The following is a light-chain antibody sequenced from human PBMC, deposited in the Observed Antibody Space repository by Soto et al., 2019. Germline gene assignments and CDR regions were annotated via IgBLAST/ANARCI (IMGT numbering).Light chain of an antibody. CDR3: HQYGDSPQT. CDR1: QTITSAH. Sequence: EIVLTQSPGTLSLSPGERATLSCRASQTITSAHLAWYRQKGGQPPRLLIYGASNRATGIPDRFSGSGSGTDFTLTISRLEPDDFAVYYCHQYGDSPQTFGQGTKVEI. V-gene: IGKV3-20*01. CDR2: GAS. J-gene: IGKJ1*01.